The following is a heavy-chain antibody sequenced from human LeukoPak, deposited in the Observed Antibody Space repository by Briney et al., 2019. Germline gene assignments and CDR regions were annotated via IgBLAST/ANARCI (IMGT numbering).Heavy chain of an antibody. Sequence: PGGSLRLSCAASGFTFSNYAMNWVRQAPGKGLEWVSGLSVSGGSTYYADSVKDRFTISRDNSKNTLYLQMNSLRAEDTAVYYCARDRGINWFDPWGQGTLVTVSS. J-gene: IGHJ5*02. D-gene: IGHD3-10*01. CDR1: GFTFSNYA. CDR2: LSVSGGST. CDR3: ARDRGINWFDP. V-gene: IGHV3-23*01.